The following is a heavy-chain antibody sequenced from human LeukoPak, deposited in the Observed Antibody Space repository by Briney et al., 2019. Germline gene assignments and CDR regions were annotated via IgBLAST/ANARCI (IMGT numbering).Heavy chain of an antibody. CDR1: GGSISSYY. CDR2: IYYSGST. Sequence: PSETLSLTCTVSGGSISSYYWSWIRQPPGKGLEWIGYIYYSGSTNYNPSLKSRVTISVDTSKNQFSLKLSSVTAADTAVYYCASSGTYYYGSGSSLDAFDIWGQGTMVTVSS. J-gene: IGHJ3*02. CDR3: ASSGTYYYGSGSSLDAFDI. D-gene: IGHD3-10*01. V-gene: IGHV4-59*08.